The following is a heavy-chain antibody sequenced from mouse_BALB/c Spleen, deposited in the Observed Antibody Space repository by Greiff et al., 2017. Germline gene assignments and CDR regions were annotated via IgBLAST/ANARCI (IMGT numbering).Heavy chain of an antibody. V-gene: IGHV5-17*02. Sequence: EVQGVESGGGLVQPGGSRKLSCAASGFTFSSFGMHWVRQAPEKGLEWVAYISSGSSTIYYADTVKGRFTISRDNPKNTLFLQMTSLRSEDTAMYYCAREVRRGFAYWGQGTLVTVSA. J-gene: IGHJ3*01. CDR1: GFTFSSFG. CDR2: ISSGSSTI. D-gene: IGHD2-14*01. CDR3: AREVRRGFAY.